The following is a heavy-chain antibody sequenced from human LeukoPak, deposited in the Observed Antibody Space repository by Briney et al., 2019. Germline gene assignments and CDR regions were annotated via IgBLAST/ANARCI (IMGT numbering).Heavy chain of an antibody. CDR2: IYYSGST. CDR3: ARQPPDFYGSGSYYNPGPIDY. D-gene: IGHD3-10*01. Sequence: SETLSLTCTVSGGSISGYYWGWIRQPPGKGLEWIGSIYYSGSTYYNPSLKSRVTISVDTSKNQFSLKLSSVTAADTAVYYCARQPPDFYGSGSYYNPGPIDYWGQGTLVTVSS. CDR1: GGSISGYY. V-gene: IGHV4-39*01. J-gene: IGHJ4*02.